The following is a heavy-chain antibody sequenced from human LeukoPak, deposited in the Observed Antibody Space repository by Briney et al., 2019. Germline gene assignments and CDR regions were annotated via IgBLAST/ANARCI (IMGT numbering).Heavy chain of an antibody. CDR2: IYYSGST. Sequence: SETLSLTCTVSGGSISSYYWSWIRQPPGKGLEWTGYIYYSGSTNYNPSLKSRVTISVDTSKNQFSLKLSSVTAADTAVYYCARAQAPSEYYFDYWGQGTLVTVSS. V-gene: IGHV4-59*01. J-gene: IGHJ4*02. CDR1: GGSISSYY. CDR3: ARAQAPSEYYFDY.